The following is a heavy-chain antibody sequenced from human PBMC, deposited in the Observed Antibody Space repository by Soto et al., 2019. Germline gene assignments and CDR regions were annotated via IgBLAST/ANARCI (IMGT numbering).Heavy chain of an antibody. V-gene: IGHV3-13*04. CDR1: GFTFSSYD. CDR3: ARATNGYQLPSMAFDI. D-gene: IGHD2-2*01. CDR2: IGTAGDT. Sequence: EVQLVESGGGLVQPGGSLRLSCAASGFTFSSYDMHWVRQATGKGLEWVSAIGTAGDTYYPGSVKGRFTISRENAKNSLYLQMNSLRAGDTAVYYCARATNGYQLPSMAFDIWGQGTKVTVSS. J-gene: IGHJ3*02.